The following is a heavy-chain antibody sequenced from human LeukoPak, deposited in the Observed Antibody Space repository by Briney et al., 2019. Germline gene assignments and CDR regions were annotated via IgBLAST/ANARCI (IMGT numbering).Heavy chain of an antibody. D-gene: IGHD3-22*01. V-gene: IGHV4-39*07. J-gene: IGHJ6*03. Sequence: SETLSLTCTVSGGSINSCRYYWGWIRRPPGKGLEWIGSMCYTGSTYYNPSLKSRVTISIDTSKSQFSLKLSSVTAADTAVYYCARVNYYDSSGAYYYMDVWGRGTTVTVSS. CDR2: MCYTGST. CDR1: GGSINSCRYY. CDR3: ARVNYYDSSGAYYYMDV.